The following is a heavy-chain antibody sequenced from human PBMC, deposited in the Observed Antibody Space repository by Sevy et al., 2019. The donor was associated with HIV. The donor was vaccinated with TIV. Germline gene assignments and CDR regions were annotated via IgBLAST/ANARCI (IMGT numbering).Heavy chain of an antibody. Sequence: GGSLRLSCAASGFTFSSYWMSWVRQAPGKGLEWVANIKPDGSEKYYVDSVKGRFTISRDNAKNPLYLQMNSLRAEDTAVYYCAREATKGTENTGDRPNYFDYWGQGTLVTVSS. D-gene: IGHD7-27*01. J-gene: IGHJ4*02. CDR1: GFTFSSYW. V-gene: IGHV3-7*03. CDR2: IKPDGSEK. CDR3: AREATKGTENTGDRPNYFDY.